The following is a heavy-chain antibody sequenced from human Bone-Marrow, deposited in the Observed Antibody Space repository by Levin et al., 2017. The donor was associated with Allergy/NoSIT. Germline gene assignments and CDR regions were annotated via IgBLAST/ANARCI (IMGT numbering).Heavy chain of an antibody. CDR3: ARGDGGARGRRDYYYYYMDV. CDR1: GGSISSGGYY. D-gene: IGHD3-3*01. Sequence: SETLSLTCTVSGGSISSGGYYWSWIRQHPGKGLEWIGYIYYSGSTYYNPSLKSRVTISVDTSKNQFSLKLSSVTAADTAVHYCARGDGGARGRRDYYYYYMDVWGKGTTVTVSS. CDR2: IYYSGST. V-gene: IGHV4-31*03. J-gene: IGHJ6*03.